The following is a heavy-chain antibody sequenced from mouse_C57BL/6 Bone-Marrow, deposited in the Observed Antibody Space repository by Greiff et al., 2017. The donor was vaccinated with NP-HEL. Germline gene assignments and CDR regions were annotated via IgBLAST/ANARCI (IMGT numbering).Heavy chain of an antibody. CDR1: GYSFTDYN. D-gene: IGHD1-1*01. J-gene: IGHJ1*03. CDR3: AAYYYGVATDWYFDV. V-gene: IGHV1-39*01. Sequence: EVHLVESGPELVKPGASVKISCKASGYSFTDYNMNWVKQSNGKSLEWIGVINPNYGTTSYNQKFKGKATLTVDQSSSTAYMQLNSLTSEDSAVYYCAAYYYGVATDWYFDVWGTGTTVTVSS. CDR2: INPNYGTT.